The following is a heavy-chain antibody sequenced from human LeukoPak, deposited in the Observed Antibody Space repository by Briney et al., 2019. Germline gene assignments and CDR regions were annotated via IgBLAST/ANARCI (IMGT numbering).Heavy chain of an antibody. V-gene: IGHV3-30-3*01. D-gene: IGHD4-17*01. CDR1: GFTFSSYA. Sequence: GSLRLSCAASGFTFSSYAIHWVRQAPGKGLEWVAVISYDGSNKYYADSVKGRLTISRDNPKNTLYLQMNSLRAEDTAVYYCARETGSAVGSTDFDYWGQGTLVTVSS. CDR2: ISYDGSNK. J-gene: IGHJ4*02. CDR3: ARETGSAVGSTDFDY.